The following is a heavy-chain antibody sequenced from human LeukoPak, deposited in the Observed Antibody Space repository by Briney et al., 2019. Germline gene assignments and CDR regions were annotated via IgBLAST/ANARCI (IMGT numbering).Heavy chain of an antibody. V-gene: IGHV4-30-2*01. Sequence: SQTLSLTCAVSGGSISSGGYSRRWIRQPPGKGLEWIGYIYHSGSTYYNPSLKSRVTISVDRSKNQFSLKLSSVTAADTAVYYCARADYDILTGYSYWYFDLWGRGTLVTVSS. CDR1: GGSISSGGYS. J-gene: IGHJ2*01. CDR2: IYHSGST. D-gene: IGHD3-9*01. CDR3: ARADYDILTGYSYWYFDL.